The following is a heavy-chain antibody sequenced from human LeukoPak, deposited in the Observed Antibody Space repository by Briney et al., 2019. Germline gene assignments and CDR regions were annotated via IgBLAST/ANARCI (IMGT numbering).Heavy chain of an antibody. CDR2: IYYSGST. D-gene: IGHD5-18*01. CDR3: ARVGTAMGSSFDY. V-gene: IGHV4-61*01. Sequence: SETLSLTCTVSGGSVSSGSYYWSWIRQPPGEGLERIGYIYYSGSTNYNPSLKSRVTISVDTSKNQFSLKLSSVTAADTAVYYCARVGTAMGSSFDYWGQGTLVTVSS. CDR1: GGSVSSGSYY. J-gene: IGHJ4*02.